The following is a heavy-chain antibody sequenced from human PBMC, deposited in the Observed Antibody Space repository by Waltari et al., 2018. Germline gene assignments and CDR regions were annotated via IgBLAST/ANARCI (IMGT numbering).Heavy chain of an antibody. J-gene: IGHJ4*02. Sequence: QLQLQESGPGLEKPSETLSLTRTVSGGSIRSSSYYWGWIRQPPGQGLEWIGIFYYSGRTYYNPSLKSRVTISVDTSKIQFSLKLSAVTAADTAVYYCHIVATMNSDYWGQGTLVTVSS. CDR3: HIVATMNSDY. D-gene: IGHD5-12*01. CDR1: GGSIRSSSYY. V-gene: IGHV4-39*01. CDR2: FYYSGRT.